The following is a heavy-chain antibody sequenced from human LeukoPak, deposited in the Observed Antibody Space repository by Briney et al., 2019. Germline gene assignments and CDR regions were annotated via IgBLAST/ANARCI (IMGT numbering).Heavy chain of an antibody. J-gene: IGHJ6*02. CDR1: GFTFRSYE. D-gene: IGHD2-2*01. CDR2: ISGSGSTK. CDR3: ARGTAYHYYNMDV. V-gene: IGHV3-48*03. Sequence: GGSLRLSCAASGFTFRSYEVNWVRQAPGKGLEWVSYISGSGSTKYYADSVKGRFTISRDNAKNSLYLQMNSLRAEDTAVYYCARGTAYHYYNMDVWGQGTTVTVSS.